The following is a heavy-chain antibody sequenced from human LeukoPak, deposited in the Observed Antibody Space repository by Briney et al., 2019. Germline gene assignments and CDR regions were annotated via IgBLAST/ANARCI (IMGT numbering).Heavy chain of an antibody. Sequence: GRSLRLSCAASGFTFSSYGMHWVRQAPGKGLEWVAVISYNGSNQYYADSVKGRFTISRDNSKDTLYLQMNSLRAEDTAVYYCAKDKGGGYGNDGFDIWGRGTMVTVSS. CDR1: GFTFSSYG. V-gene: IGHV3-30*18. J-gene: IGHJ3*02. CDR3: AKDKGGGYGNDGFDI. CDR2: ISYNGSNQ. D-gene: IGHD3-16*01.